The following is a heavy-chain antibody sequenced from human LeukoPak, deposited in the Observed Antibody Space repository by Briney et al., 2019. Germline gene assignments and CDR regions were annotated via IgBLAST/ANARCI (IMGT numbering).Heavy chain of an antibody. CDR3: ARDHYYDSSGDFQH. CDR2: ISPTGSTT. D-gene: IGHD3-22*01. Sequence: GGSLRLSCTASGFSFSGHWMHWARQLPGKGLVWVSRISPTGSTTSYADSVKGRFTVSRDNAKNTLYLQVNNLRAEDTAVYYCARDHYYDSSGDFQHWGQGTLVTVSS. V-gene: IGHV3-74*01. CDR1: GFSFSGHW. J-gene: IGHJ1*01.